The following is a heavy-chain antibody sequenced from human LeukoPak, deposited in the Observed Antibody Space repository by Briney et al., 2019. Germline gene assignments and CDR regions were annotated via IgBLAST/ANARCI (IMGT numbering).Heavy chain of an antibody. CDR1: GGSISTHY. CDR3: ARSIFGATSNPYYFDY. D-gene: IGHD3-3*01. V-gene: IGHV4-59*08. CDR2: IYSSGST. J-gene: IGHJ4*02. Sequence: SETLSLTCTVSGGSISTHYWSWIRQPPGKGLEYIGFIYSSGSTNYNPPLKSRVPMSLDTSKNQFSLKLSSVNAADTAVYYCARSIFGATSNPYYFDYWGQGTLVTV.